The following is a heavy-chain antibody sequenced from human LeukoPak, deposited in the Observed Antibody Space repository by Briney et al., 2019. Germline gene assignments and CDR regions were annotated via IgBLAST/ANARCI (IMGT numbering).Heavy chain of an antibody. Sequence: GGSLRLSCAASGFTFSSYWMHWVRQAPGKGLVWVSRIKSDGSSTSYADSVKGRVTISRDNANNTLYLQMNSLRAEDTAVYSCARDPGGGGAKGHNWFDPWGQGTLVTVSS. D-gene: IGHD2-21*01. CDR2: IKSDGSST. V-gene: IGHV3-74*01. CDR1: GFTFSSYW. J-gene: IGHJ5*02. CDR3: ARDPGGGGAKGHNWFDP.